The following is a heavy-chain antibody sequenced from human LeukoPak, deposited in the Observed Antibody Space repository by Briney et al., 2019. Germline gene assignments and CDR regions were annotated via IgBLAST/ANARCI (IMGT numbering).Heavy chain of an antibody. Sequence: PSETLSLTCAVYGGSFSGYYWSWIRQPPGQGLEWMGEINHSGSTNYNPSLKSRVTISVDTSKNQFSLKLSSVTAADTAVYYCARGHIAVEPATMSYYYYYMDVWGKGTTVTISS. V-gene: IGHV4-34*01. CDR2: INHSGST. J-gene: IGHJ6*03. CDR1: GGSFSGYY. CDR3: ARGHIAVEPATMSYYYYYMDV. D-gene: IGHD2-2*01.